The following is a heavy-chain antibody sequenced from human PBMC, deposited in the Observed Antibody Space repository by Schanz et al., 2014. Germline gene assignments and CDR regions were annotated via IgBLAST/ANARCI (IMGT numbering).Heavy chain of an antibody. CDR1: GYTFTNYG. J-gene: IGHJ4*02. Sequence: QVQLVQSGADVKMPGATVKVSCETSGYTFTNYGVSWVRQAPGQGLEWVAWISPYNGNTAYAQNLKGRVRMTTDTSTATAYMELRSLTSDDTAVYYCARDRVYRFLKGENRFYFDYWGQGTLVIVSS. D-gene: IGHD3-3*01. V-gene: IGHV1-18*01. CDR3: ARDRVYRFLKGENRFYFDY. CDR2: ISPYNGNT.